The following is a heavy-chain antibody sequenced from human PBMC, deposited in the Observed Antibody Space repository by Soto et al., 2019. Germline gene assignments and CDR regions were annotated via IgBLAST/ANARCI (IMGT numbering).Heavy chain of an antibody. V-gene: IGHV1-18*04. D-gene: IGHD3-3*01. CDR3: ARVPEYYDFWSGSRNYYYGMDV. CDR1: FYTFHSYG. J-gene: IGHJ6*02. Sequence: GASAQVSCQASFYTFHSYGISCVRQAPCHGLKWMGWISAYNGNTNYAQKLQGRVTMTTDTSTSTAYMELRSLRSDDTAVYYCARVPEYYDFWSGSRNYYYGMDVWGQGNTVTVS. CDR2: ISAYNGNT.